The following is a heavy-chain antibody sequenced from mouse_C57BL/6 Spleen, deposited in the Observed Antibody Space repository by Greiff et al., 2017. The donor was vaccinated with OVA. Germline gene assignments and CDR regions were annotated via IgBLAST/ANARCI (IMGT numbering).Heavy chain of an antibody. J-gene: IGHJ3*01. V-gene: IGHV1-64*01. CDR1: GYTFTSYW. CDR3: AREGLNWDVGFAY. D-gene: IGHD4-1*01. Sequence: QVQLQQPGAELVKPGASVKLSCKASGYTFTSYWMHWVKQRPGQGLEWIGMIHPNSGSTNYNEKFKSKATLTVDKSSSTAYMQLSSLTSEDSAVYYCAREGLNWDVGFAYWGQGTLVTVSA. CDR2: IHPNSGST.